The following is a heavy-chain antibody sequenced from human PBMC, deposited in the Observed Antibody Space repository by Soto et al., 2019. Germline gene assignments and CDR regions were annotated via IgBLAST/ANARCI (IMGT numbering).Heavy chain of an antibody. CDR3: ARGLSPGYCSSTSCSRGDWFDP. Sequence: QVQLQQWGAGLLKPSETLSLTCAVYGGSFSGYYWSWIRQPPGKGLEWIGEINHSGSTNYNPSLKSRVTISVDTSKNQFSLKLSSVTAADTAVYYCARGLSPGYCSSTSCSRGDWFDPWGQGTLVTVSS. J-gene: IGHJ5*02. CDR2: INHSGST. D-gene: IGHD2-2*03. V-gene: IGHV4-34*01. CDR1: GGSFSGYY.